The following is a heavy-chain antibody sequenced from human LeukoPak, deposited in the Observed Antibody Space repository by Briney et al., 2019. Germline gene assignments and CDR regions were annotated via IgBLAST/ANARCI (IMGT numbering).Heavy chain of an antibody. CDR3: ARDDSSTNPNYWYFDL. J-gene: IGHJ2*01. V-gene: IGHV3-64*01. D-gene: IGHD2-2*01. Sequence: GGSLRLSCAASGFTFSSYAMHWVRQAPGKGLEYVSAISSNGGSTSYANSVKGRFTISRDNSKNTLYPQMGSLRAEDMAVYYCARDDSSTNPNYWYFDLWGRGTLVTVSS. CDR1: GFTFSSYA. CDR2: ISSNGGST.